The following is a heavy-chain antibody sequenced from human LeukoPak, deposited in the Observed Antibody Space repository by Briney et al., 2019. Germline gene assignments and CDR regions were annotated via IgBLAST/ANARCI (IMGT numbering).Heavy chain of an antibody. Sequence: ASVKVSCKASGGTFSSYAINWVRQAPGQGLEWMGGIIPIFGTANYAQKFQGRVTITADESTSTAYMELSSLRSEGTAVYYCARGGSVLRFLESWGQGTLVTVSS. V-gene: IGHV1-69*13. J-gene: IGHJ4*02. D-gene: IGHD3-3*01. CDR2: IIPIFGTA. CDR3: ARGGSVLRFLES. CDR1: GGTFSSYA.